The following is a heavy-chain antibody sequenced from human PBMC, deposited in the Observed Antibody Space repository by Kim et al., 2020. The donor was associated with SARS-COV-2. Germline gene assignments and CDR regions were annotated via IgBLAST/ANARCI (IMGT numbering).Heavy chain of an antibody. Sequence: SETLSLTCAVYGGSFSGYYWSWIRQPPGKGLEWIGEINHSGSTNYNPSLKSRVTISVDTSKNQFSLKLSSVTAADTAVYYCARGPGYSSSWYGARNWFDPVGQGTLVPVPS. J-gene: IGHJ5*02. CDR2: INHSGST. V-gene: IGHV4-34*01. D-gene: IGHD6-13*01. CDR1: GGSFSGYY. CDR3: ARGPGYSSSWYGARNWFDP.